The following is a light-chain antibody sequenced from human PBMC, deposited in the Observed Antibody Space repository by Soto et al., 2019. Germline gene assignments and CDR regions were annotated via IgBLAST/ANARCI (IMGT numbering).Light chain of an antibody. CDR1: QSVGSN. CDR2: GAS. CDR3: QQLNSYPRT. J-gene: IGKJ1*01. V-gene: IGKV3-15*01. Sequence: ERVMTQSPATLSVSPGERATLSCRASQSVGSNLAWYQQKPGQAPRLLIFGASSRATGVPARFSGGGSGTEFTLTISSLQPEDFATYYCQQLNSYPRTFGQGTKVDIK.